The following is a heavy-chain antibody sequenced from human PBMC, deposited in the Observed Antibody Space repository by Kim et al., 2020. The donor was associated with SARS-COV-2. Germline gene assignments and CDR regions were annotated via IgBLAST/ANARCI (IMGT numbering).Heavy chain of an antibody. V-gene: IGHV3-7*03. D-gene: IGHD6-13*01. CDR3: ARVVAAAGYFDY. J-gene: IGHJ4*02. Sequence: YYVDSVKGRFTISRDNAKNSLYLQMNSLRAEDTAVYYCARVVAAAGYFDYWGQGTLVTVSS.